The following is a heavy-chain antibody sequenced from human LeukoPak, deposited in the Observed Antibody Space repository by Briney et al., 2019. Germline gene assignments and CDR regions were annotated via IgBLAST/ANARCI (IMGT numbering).Heavy chain of an antibody. J-gene: IGHJ3*02. CDR2: MNPNSGNT. D-gene: IGHD3-3*01. Sequence: ASVKVSCKASGYTFTSYDVNWFRRATGQGLEWMGWMNPNSGNTGYAQKFQGRVSLTRDTSISTAYMELSSLRAEDTAVYYCAKIYDFWSGYEMPDAFDIWGQGTMVTVSS. CDR1: GYTFTSYD. CDR3: AKIYDFWSGYEMPDAFDI. V-gene: IGHV1-8*01.